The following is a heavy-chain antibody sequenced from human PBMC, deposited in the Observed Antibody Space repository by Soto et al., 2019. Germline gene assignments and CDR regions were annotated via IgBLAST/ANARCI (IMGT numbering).Heavy chain of an antibody. D-gene: IGHD3-22*01. J-gene: IGHJ4*02. CDR2: IYHSGST. Sequence: QVHLQQWGAGLLKPSETLSLTCAVYGASFRSHHWSWIRQTPGKGLEWIGQIYHSGSTKYNPSLKSRVTMSVDTSNNQFSLKLRSVTAADTAVYYCASGDYYENSGYYAFDYWGQGTLVTVSS. CDR3: ASGDYYENSGYYAFDY. CDR1: GASFRSHH. V-gene: IGHV4-34*01.